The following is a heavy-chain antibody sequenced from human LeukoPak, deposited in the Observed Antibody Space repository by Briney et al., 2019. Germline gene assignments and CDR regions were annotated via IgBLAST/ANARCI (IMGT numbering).Heavy chain of an antibody. Sequence: PGGSLRLSCAASGFTFSSYAMSWVRQAPGKGLGWVSAISGSGGSTYYADSVKGRFTISRDNSKNTLYLQMNSLRAEDTAVYYCAKDRGYSSSSASVFDYWGQGTLVTVSS. D-gene: IGHD6-6*01. J-gene: IGHJ4*02. CDR3: AKDRGYSSSSASVFDY. CDR1: GFTFSSYA. V-gene: IGHV3-23*01. CDR2: ISGSGGST.